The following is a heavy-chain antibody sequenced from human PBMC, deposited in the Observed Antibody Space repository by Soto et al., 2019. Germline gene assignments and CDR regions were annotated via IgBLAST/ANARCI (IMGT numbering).Heavy chain of an antibody. J-gene: IGHJ4*02. CDR3: ARVFSSGSGWMYYFDF. D-gene: IGHD6-25*01. Sequence: QVQLQESGPGLVKPSETLSLTCTVSSDSIAGENWWSWVRQPPGMGLEWIGEIFHTGGTNYNPSLKGQVTMEVDKSKKQFSLNLISATAADTAVYYCARVFSSGSGWMYYFDFWGQGTLVSVSS. CDR1: SDSIAGENW. CDR2: IFHTGGT. V-gene: IGHV4-4*02.